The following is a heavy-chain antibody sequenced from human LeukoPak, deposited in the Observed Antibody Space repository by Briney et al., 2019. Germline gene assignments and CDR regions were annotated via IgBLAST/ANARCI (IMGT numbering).Heavy chain of an antibody. CDR1: GFTVSSNS. CDR2: IYSDNT. D-gene: IGHD3-10*01. V-gene: IGHV3-53*01. Sequence: GGSLRLSCTVSGFTVSSNSMSWVRQAPGKGLEWVSFIYSDNTHYSDSVKGRFTISRDNSKNTLYLQMNSLRAEDTAVYYCAKVEDGSGSYFADYWGQGTLVTVSS. J-gene: IGHJ4*02. CDR3: AKVEDGSGSYFADY.